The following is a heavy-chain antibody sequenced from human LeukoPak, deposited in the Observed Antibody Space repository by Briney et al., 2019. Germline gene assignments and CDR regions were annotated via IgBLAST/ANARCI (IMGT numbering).Heavy chain of an antibody. CDR2: IYSGDSDT. J-gene: IGHJ4*02. D-gene: IGHD2-2*01. CDR3: ARRGCSSTSCYFFDY. Sequence: PGEALKISCKGSGYSFTSYWIGWVRQMPGKGLEWMGIIYSGDSDTGYSPSFQGKVTISADKSISNAYLQWSSLKASDTATYYCARRGCSSTSCYFFDYWGQGTLVTVSS. CDR1: GYSFTSYW. V-gene: IGHV5-51*01.